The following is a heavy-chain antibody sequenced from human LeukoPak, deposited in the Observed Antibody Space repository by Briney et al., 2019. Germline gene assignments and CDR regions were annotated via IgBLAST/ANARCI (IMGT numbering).Heavy chain of an antibody. J-gene: IGHJ6*04. CDR1: GYTFTSYA. D-gene: IGHD3-16*01. Sequence: ASVKVSCKASGYTFTSYAMNWVRQAPGQGLEWMGWISTNTGNLMYAQGFTGRFVFSLDTSVSTAYLQISSLKPEDTAVYYCGRAAAPFVYYYCGMAFGGKGTRVTVSS. V-gene: IGHV7-4-1*02. CDR2: ISTNTGNL. CDR3: GRAAAPFVYYYCGMAF.